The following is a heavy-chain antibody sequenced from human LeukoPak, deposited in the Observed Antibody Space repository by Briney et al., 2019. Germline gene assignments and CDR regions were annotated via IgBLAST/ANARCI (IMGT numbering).Heavy chain of an antibody. D-gene: IGHD5-18*01. CDR1: GGSISSYY. CDR2: IYYSGST. Sequence: PSETLSLTCTVSGGSISSYYWSWIRQPPGKGLEWIGYIYYSGSTNYNPSLKSRVTISVDTSKNQFSLKLSSVTAADTAVYYCARSGHWIQPDMCDYWGQGTLVTVSS. J-gene: IGHJ4*02. CDR3: ARSGHWIQPDMCDY. V-gene: IGHV4-59*01.